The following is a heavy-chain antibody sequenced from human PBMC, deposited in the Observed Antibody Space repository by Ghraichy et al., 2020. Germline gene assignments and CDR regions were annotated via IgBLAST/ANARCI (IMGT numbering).Heavy chain of an antibody. D-gene: IGHD3-22*01. V-gene: IGHV3-21*01. CDR2: ISSSSSYI. CDR1: GFTFSSYS. J-gene: IGHJ4*02. CDR3: ARDEPYYYDSSGYYGYFDY. Sequence: GGSLRLSCAASGFTFSSYSMNWVRQAPGKGLEWVSSISSSSSYIYYADSVKGRFTISRDNAKNSLYLQMNSLRAEDTAVYYCARDEPYYYDSSGYYGYFDYWGQGTLVTVSS.